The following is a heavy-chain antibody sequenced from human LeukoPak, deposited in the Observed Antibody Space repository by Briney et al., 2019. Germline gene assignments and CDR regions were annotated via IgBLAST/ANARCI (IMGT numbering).Heavy chain of an antibody. V-gene: IGHV4-4*02. Sequence: SETLSLTCAVSGGSISSSNWWSWVRQPPGKGLEWIGEIYHSGSTNYNPSLKSRVTISVDKSKNQFSLKLGSVTAADTAVYYCARALDESTMGYYDSSGYYPWGQGTLVTVSS. CDR2: IYHSGST. CDR1: GGSISSSNW. CDR3: ARALDESTMGYYDSSGYYP. D-gene: IGHD3-22*01. J-gene: IGHJ5*02.